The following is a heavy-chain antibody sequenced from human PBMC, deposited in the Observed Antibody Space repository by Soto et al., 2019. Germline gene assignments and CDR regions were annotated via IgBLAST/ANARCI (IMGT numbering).Heavy chain of an antibody. V-gene: IGHV5-10-1*01. D-gene: IGHD3-22*01. CDR2: IDPSDSFT. Sequence: PGESLKISCKGSGYSFTSYWISWVRQMPGKGLEWMGRIDPSDSFTNYSPSFQGHVTISADKSISTAYLQWSSLKASDTAMYYCASHLVHYYDSSGHDFDIWGQGTMVTVSS. J-gene: IGHJ3*02. CDR1: GYSFTSYW. CDR3: ASHLVHYYDSSGHDFDI.